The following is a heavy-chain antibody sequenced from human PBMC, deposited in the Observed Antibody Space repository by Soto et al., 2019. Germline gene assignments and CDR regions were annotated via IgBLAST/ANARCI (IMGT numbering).Heavy chain of an antibody. CDR3: ARGEVRGVIYYGMDV. V-gene: IGHV3-13*01. Sequence: WGSLRIPCASSGFTFSIYDMHWVRQATGKGLEWVSAIGTAGDTYYPGSVKGRFTISRENAKNSLYLQMSSLRAGDTAVYYCARGEVRGVIYYGMDVWGQGTTVTVSS. CDR1: GFTFSIYD. J-gene: IGHJ6*01. CDR2: IGTAGDT. D-gene: IGHD3-10*01.